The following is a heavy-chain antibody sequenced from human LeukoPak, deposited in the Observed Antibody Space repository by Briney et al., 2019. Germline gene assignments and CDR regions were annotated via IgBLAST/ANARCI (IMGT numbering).Heavy chain of an antibody. CDR3: TSRGINYYDSGGFTY. J-gene: IGHJ4*02. V-gene: IGHV3-21*01. CDR2: ISSSSTYI. Sequence: GGSLRLSCTASGFTFSGYSMNWVRQAPGKGLEWVSSISSSSTYIYYADSVKGRFTISRDNAKNSLYLQMNSLRAEDTAVYYCTSRGINYYDSGGFTYWGQGTLVAVSS. CDR1: GFTFSGYS. D-gene: IGHD3-22*01.